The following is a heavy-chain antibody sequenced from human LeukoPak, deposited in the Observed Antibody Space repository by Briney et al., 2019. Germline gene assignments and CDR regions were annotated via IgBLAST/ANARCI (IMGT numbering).Heavy chain of an antibody. CDR3: AKNKGSSTPSFDY. J-gene: IGHJ4*02. CDR1: GFTFSNYA. Sequence: GGSLRLSCATSGFTFSNYAISWVRQVPGKGLEWVASVSGGGTTAYADSVKGRFSISRDNSKKTLYLQMSSLRVEDTAVYYCAKNKGSSTPSFDYWGQGTLVTVSS. V-gene: IGHV3-23*01. CDR2: VSGGGTT. D-gene: IGHD6-6*01.